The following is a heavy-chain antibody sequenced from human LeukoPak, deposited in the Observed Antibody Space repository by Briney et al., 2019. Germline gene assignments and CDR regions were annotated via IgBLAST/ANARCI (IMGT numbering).Heavy chain of an antibody. V-gene: IGHV3-48*03. CDR1: GFTFGSYE. CDR3: ARAERGGGRYSYHFDY. CDR2: IGSSGSTI. D-gene: IGHD1-26*01. J-gene: IGHJ4*02. Sequence: HAGGSLRLSCAASGFTFGSYEMNWVRQAPGKGLEWVSYIGSSGSTIYYADSVKGRFTISRDNAKNSLYLQMNSLRAEDTAVYYCARAERGGGRYSYHFDYWGQGTLVTVSS.